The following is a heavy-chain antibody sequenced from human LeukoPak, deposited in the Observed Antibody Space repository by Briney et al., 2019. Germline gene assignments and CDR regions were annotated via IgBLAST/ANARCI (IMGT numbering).Heavy chain of an antibody. CDR1: GFTFSNLA. CDR2: ISDSGGTT. Sequence: PGGSLRLSCVASGFTFSNLAMGWVRQAPGKGLEWVSVISDSGGTTYYADSVKGRFTISRDNSRNTLYLQMNSLRVDDTAVYHCAKDARRYSGWYFFDHWGQGTLVTVSS. D-gene: IGHD6-19*01. V-gene: IGHV3-23*01. CDR3: AKDARRYSGWYFFDH. J-gene: IGHJ4*02.